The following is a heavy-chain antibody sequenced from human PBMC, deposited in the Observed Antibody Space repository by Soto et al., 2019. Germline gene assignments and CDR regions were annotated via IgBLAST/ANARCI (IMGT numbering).Heavy chain of an antibody. CDR2: IIPIFGTA. CDR1: GGTFSSYA. J-gene: IGHJ6*02. V-gene: IGHV1-69*12. D-gene: IGHD3-10*01. CDR3: ARGGIKRVRGVITPYYYYYGMDV. Sequence: QVQLVQSGAEVKKPGSSVKVSCKASGGTFSSYAISWVRQAPGQGLEWMGGIIPIFGTANYAQKFQGRVTITAAESTSTAYMELSSLRSEDTAVYYCARGGIKRVRGVITPYYYYYGMDVWGQGTTVTVSS.